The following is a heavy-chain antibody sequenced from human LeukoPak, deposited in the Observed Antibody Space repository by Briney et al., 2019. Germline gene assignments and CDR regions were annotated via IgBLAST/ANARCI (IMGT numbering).Heavy chain of an antibody. CDR1: GFTFPIYR. J-gene: IGHJ4*02. Sequence: GGPLRLSCPTSGFTFPIYRKHCVRHAPGKGLECVAFIRYDGSNQYYADSVKGRFTISRDNSRNTLYLQMNNLRPEDTAVYYCAKGCPVDYYDASAFDYWGQGTLVTVSS. D-gene: IGHD3-22*01. CDR3: AKGCPVDYYDASAFDY. CDR2: IRYDGSNQ. V-gene: IGHV3-30*02.